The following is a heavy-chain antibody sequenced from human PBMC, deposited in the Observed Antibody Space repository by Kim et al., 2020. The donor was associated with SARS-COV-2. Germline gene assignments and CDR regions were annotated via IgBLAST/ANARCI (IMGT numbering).Heavy chain of an antibody. V-gene: IGHV1-69*13. CDR3: ARARYYYDSSGYEDYFDY. Sequence: SVKVSCKASGGTFSSYAISWVRQAPGQGLEWMGGIIPIFGTANYAQKFQGRVTITADESTSTAYMELSSLRSEDTAVYYCARARYYYDSSGYEDYFDYWGQGTLVTVSS. J-gene: IGHJ4*02. CDR1: GGTFSSYA. D-gene: IGHD3-22*01. CDR2: IIPIFGTA.